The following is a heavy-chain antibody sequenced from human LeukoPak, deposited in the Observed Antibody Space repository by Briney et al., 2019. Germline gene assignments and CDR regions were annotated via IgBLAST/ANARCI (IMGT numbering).Heavy chain of an antibody. CDR2: IYHSGST. CDR3: ARESRTDYYDSSVGYFQH. V-gene: IGHV4-4*02. CDR1: GGSISSSNW. D-gene: IGHD3-22*01. J-gene: IGHJ1*01. Sequence: TSETLSLTCAVSGGSISSSNWWSWDRQPPGKGLEWIGEIYHSGSTNYNPSLKSRVTISVDKSKNQFSLKLSSVTAADTAVYYCARESRTDYYDSSVGYFQHWGQGTLVTVSS.